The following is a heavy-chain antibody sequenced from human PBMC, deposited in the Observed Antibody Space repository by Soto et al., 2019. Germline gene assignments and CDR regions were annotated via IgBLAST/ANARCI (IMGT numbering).Heavy chain of an antibody. Sequence: PGGSLRLSCAASGFTFSSYGMHWVRQAPGKGLEWVAVISYDGSNKYYADSVKGRFTISRDNSKNTLYLQMNSLRAEDTAVYYCANGPQNYYDSSLSHFDPWGQGTLVTVSS. CDR1: GFTFSSYG. J-gene: IGHJ5*02. CDR3: ANGPQNYYDSSLSHFDP. CDR2: ISYDGSNK. V-gene: IGHV3-30*18. D-gene: IGHD3-22*01.